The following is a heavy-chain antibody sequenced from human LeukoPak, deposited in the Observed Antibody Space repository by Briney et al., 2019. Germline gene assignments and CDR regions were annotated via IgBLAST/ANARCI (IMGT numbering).Heavy chain of an antibody. CDR2: IYYSGGT. V-gene: IGHV4-39*07. CDR1: GGSISSSSYY. Sequence: SSETLSLTCTVSGGSISSSSYYWGWIRQPPGKGLEWIGSIYYSGGTYYNPSLKSRVTISVDTSKNQFSLKLSSVTAADTAVYYCARVSTMVTYYFDYWGQGTLVTVSS. D-gene: IGHD3-10*01. CDR3: ARVSTMVTYYFDY. J-gene: IGHJ4*02.